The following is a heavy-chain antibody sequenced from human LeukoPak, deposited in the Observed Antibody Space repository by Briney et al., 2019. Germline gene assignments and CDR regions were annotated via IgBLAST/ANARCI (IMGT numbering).Heavy chain of an antibody. D-gene: IGHD1-1*01. CDR2: ISGTGGST. CDR3: AKDRFRLDLTSFDY. CDR1: GFTFSSYG. Sequence: GASLGVSCGASGFTFSSYGMSWVRQAPGKGLEWVSGISGTGGSTYYADSVKGRFTISRDNSKNRLYMQMNSLRAEDTAIYFCAKDRFRLDLTSFDYWGQGTLVTVSS. J-gene: IGHJ4*02. V-gene: IGHV3-23*01.